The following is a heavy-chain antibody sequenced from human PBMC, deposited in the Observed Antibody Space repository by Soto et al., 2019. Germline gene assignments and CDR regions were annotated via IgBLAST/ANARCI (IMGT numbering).Heavy chain of an antibody. Sequence: SETLSLTCTVSGGYISSSSYYWGWIRQPPGKGLEWIGEINHSGSTNYNPSLKSRVTISVDTSKNQFSLKLSSVTAADTAVYYCARETVLRFLEWLPRTRYGMDVWGQGTTVTVSS. V-gene: IGHV4-39*07. CDR2: INHSGST. J-gene: IGHJ6*02. CDR3: ARETVLRFLEWLPRTRYGMDV. D-gene: IGHD3-3*01. CDR1: GGYISSSSYY.